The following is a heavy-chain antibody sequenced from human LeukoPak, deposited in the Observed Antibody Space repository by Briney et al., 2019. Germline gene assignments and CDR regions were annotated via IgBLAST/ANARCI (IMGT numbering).Heavy chain of an antibody. V-gene: IGHV4-59*01. D-gene: IGHD1-26*01. Sequence: SETLSLTCTVSGGSISNSFWSWIRQPPGKGLEWIAYIYYTGNTKYNPSLKSRVTISVDTSKNQFSLRLSSVTAEDTAAYYCARDSGSSPTFDYWGQGTLVTVSS. CDR3: ARDSGSSPTFDY. CDR1: GGSISNSF. J-gene: IGHJ4*02. CDR2: IYYTGNT.